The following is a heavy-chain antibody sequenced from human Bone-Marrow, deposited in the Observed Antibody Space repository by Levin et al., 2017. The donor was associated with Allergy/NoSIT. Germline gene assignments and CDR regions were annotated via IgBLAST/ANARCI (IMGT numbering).Heavy chain of an antibody. D-gene: IGHD2-15*01. CDR1: GFTFDDSG. CDR3: ARVRYCSGGNCYYAFDI. CDR2: INWNGGST. Sequence: SCAASGFTFDDSGMTWVRQAPGKGLEWVSGINWNGGSTGYADSVKGRFTISRDNAKNSLYLQMNSLRAEDTALYYCARVRYCSGGNCYYAFDIWGQGTMVTVSS. V-gene: IGHV3-20*04. J-gene: IGHJ3*02.